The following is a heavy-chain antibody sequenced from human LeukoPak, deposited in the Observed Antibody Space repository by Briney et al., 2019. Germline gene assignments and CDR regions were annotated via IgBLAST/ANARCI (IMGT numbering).Heavy chain of an antibody. D-gene: IGHD6-19*01. CDR2: IIPIFGTA. Sequence: GASVKVSCKASGGTFSSHAISWVRQAPGQGLEWMGGIIPIFGTANYAQKFQGRVTITADESTSTAYMELGSLRSEDTAVYYCARDRIAVAGNRGYFDYWGQGTLVTVSS. CDR1: GGTFSSHA. CDR3: ARDRIAVAGNRGYFDY. J-gene: IGHJ4*02. V-gene: IGHV1-69*13.